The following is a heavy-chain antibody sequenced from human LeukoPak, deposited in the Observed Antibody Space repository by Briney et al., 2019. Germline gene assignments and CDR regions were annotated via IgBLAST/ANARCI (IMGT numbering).Heavy chain of an antibody. CDR2: IGSGNGYI. J-gene: IGHJ4*02. Sequence: GSLRLSCAASGFTFSSYSMNWVRQAPGKGLEWVSPIGSGNGYIYYADSVKDRFTISRDNAKNSLYLQMNSLRAEDTAVYYCARDYSGSYSWFDYWGQGTLVTVSS. CDR1: GFTFSSYS. V-gene: IGHV3-21*01. D-gene: IGHD1-26*01. CDR3: ARDYSGSYSWFDY.